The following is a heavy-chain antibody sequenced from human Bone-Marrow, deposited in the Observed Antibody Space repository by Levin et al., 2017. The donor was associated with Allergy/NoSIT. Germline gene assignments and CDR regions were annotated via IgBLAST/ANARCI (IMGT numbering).Heavy chain of an antibody. CDR1: GFTLDSYA. V-gene: IGHV3-23*01. J-gene: IGHJ4*02. CDR2: VSGSGGST. CDR3: AKDGSGTYFRYFDY. D-gene: IGHD1-26*01. Sequence: SCAASGFTLDSYAMSWVRQSPGKGLEWVSAVSGSGGSTYYADSVKGRFTISRDQSTNTFYLQMNSLRAEDTAVYFCAKDGSGTYFRYFDYWGQGTLVTVSS.